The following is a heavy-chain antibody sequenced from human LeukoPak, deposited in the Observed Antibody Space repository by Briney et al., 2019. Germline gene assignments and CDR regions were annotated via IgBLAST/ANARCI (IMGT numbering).Heavy chain of an antibody. V-gene: IGHV3-21*01. D-gene: IGHD2-8*01. J-gene: IGHJ6*02. Sequence: GGSLRLSCAAAGFSFSTYSMNWVRQTPGKGLEWVSSISRTSSYIYYADSVKGRFTLSRDNVKNTLYLQMNSLRAEDTAVYYCARGGMGANSQEYFYYGMDVWGQGTTVTVSS. CDR3: ARGGMGANSQEYFYYGMDV. CDR2: ISRTSSYI. CDR1: GFSFSTYS.